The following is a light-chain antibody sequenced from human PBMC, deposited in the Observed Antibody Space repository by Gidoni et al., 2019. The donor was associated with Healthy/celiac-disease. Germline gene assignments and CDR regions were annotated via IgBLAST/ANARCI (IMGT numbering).Light chain of an antibody. V-gene: IGKV1-39*01. J-gene: IGKJ2*01. CDR1: QSISSY. CDR2: AAS. CDR3: QQSYSTPQT. Sequence: DIPMTQSPSSLSASVGDRVTITCRASQSISSYLNWYQQKPGKAPKLLIYAASSLQSGVPSRFSGSGSGTDFTLTISSLQPEDFETYYCQQSYSTPQTFXQXTKLEIK.